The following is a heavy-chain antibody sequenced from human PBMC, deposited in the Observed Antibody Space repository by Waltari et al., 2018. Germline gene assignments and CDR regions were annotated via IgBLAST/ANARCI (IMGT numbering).Heavy chain of an antibody. CDR2: IKHSGST. Sequence: QVQLQQWGAGLLKPSETLSLTCAVYGGSFSGYYWSWIRQPPGKGLEWIGEIKHSGSTNYNPSLKSRVTISVDTAKNQFSLKLSSVTAADTAVYYCARLTIFGVVINYNWFDPWGQGTLVTVSS. CDR1: GGSFSGYY. CDR3: ARLTIFGVVINYNWFDP. D-gene: IGHD3-3*01. V-gene: IGHV4-34*01. J-gene: IGHJ5*02.